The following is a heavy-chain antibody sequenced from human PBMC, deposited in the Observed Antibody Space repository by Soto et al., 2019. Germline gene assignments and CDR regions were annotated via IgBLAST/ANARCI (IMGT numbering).Heavy chain of an antibody. D-gene: IGHD6-13*01. CDR1: GGSFSGYY. V-gene: IGHV4-34*01. CDR3: ARGLGSSSPFDY. CDR2: INHSGST. J-gene: IGHJ4*02. Sequence: PSETLSLTCAVYGGSFSGYYWSWIRQPPGKGLEWIGEINHSGSTNYNPSLKSRATISVDTSKNQFSLKLSSVTAADTAVYYCARGLGSSSPFDYWGQGTLVTVSS.